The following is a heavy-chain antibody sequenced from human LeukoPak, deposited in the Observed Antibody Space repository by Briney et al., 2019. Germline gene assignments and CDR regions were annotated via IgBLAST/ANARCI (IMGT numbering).Heavy chain of an antibody. V-gene: IGHV4-4*02. Sequence: PSETLSLTCAVSGGSISSNNWWIWVRQSPEKGLEWIGEIYHDGSTNYNPSLKSLVTISMDKSKNQLSLKLSSVTAADTAVYYCARGKWYSSSWYAPHFFDYWGQGTLVTVSS. D-gene: IGHD6-13*01. CDR2: IYHDGST. CDR1: GGSISSNNW. CDR3: ARGKWYSSSWYAPHFFDY. J-gene: IGHJ4*02.